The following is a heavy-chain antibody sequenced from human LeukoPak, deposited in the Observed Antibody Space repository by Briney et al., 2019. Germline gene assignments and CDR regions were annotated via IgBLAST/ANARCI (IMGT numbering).Heavy chain of an antibody. D-gene: IGHD1-14*01. Sequence: ASVKVSCKGSGGTFSSYAISGVRQAPGKGGEWMGSIIPILGIANYAQKFQGRVTITADKSTSTAYMELSSLRSEDTAVYYCARGGNQLDYWGQGTLVTVSS. V-gene: IGHV1-69*04. CDR2: IIPILGIA. CDR1: GGTFSSYA. CDR3: ARGGNQLDY. J-gene: IGHJ4*02.